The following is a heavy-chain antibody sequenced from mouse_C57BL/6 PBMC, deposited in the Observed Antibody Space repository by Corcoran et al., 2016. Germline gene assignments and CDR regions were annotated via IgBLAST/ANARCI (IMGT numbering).Heavy chain of an antibody. CDR3: ARTVDGYGGWFAY. V-gene: IGHV1-75*01. CDR1: GYTFTDHY. J-gene: IGHJ3*01. CDR2: IFPGSGST. D-gene: IGHD2-2*01. Sequence: QVQLQQSGPELVKPGASVKISCKASGYTFTDHYINWVKQRPGQGLEWIGWIFPGSGSTYYNEKFKGKATLTVDKSSSTAYMLLSRLTSEDSAVYFCARTVDGYGGWFAYWGQGTLVTVSA.